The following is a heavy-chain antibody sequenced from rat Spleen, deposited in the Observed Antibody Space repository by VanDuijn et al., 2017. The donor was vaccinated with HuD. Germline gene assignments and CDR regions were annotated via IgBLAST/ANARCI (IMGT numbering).Heavy chain of an antibody. CDR1: GFTFSNYD. V-gene: IGHV5-25*01. CDR2: ISTSGGST. CDR3: ARPSYNSGYDWFAY. D-gene: IGHD4-3*01. Sequence: EVQLVESGGGLVQPGRSLKLSCAASGFTFSNYDMAWVRQAPTKGLEWVASISTSGGSTYYRDSVKGRFTVSRDNAKSTLYLQMDSLRSEDTATYYCARPSYNSGYDWFAYWGQGTLVTVSS. J-gene: IGHJ3*01.